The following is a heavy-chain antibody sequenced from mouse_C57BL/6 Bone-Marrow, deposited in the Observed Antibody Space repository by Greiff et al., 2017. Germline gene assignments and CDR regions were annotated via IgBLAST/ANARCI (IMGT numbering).Heavy chain of an antibody. J-gene: IGHJ3*01. CDR1: GYTFTDYE. CDR2: MDPETGGN. D-gene: IGHD4-1*01. V-gene: IGHV1-15*01. CDR3: TRWEANCDLACFAY. Sequence: QVQLKESGAELVRPGASVTLSCKASGYTFTDYEMHWVKQTPVHGLEWIGAMDPETGGNAYNQKFKGKAILTADKSSSTAYMELLILTSEDSAVYYCTRWEANCDLACFAYWGQGTLVTVSA.